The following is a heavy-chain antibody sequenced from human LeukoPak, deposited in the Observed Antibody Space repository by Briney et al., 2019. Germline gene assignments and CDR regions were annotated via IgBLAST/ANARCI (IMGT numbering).Heavy chain of an antibody. Sequence: GRSLRLSCAASGFIFDDYAMHWVRQAPGKGLEWVSGITWDSGRIGYADSVKGRFTISRDNAKNSLYLQMNSLRAEDTAVYYCAKPPDCGGDCYIIDYWGQGTLVTVSS. CDR2: ITWDSGRI. CDR1: GFIFDDYA. D-gene: IGHD2-21*02. CDR3: AKPPDCGGDCYIIDY. V-gene: IGHV3-9*01. J-gene: IGHJ4*02.